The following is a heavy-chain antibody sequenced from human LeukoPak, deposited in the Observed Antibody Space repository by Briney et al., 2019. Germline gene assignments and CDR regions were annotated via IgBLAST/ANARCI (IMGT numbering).Heavy chain of an antibody. Sequence: SETLSLTCTVSGGSISSSSYYWGWIRQPPGKGLEWIGRIYYSGSTYYNPSLKSRVTISVDTSKNQFSLKLSSVTAADTAVYYCARDSSSSPINYWGQGTLVTVSS. CDR2: IYYSGST. D-gene: IGHD6-6*01. V-gene: IGHV4-39*07. CDR3: ARDSSSSPINY. J-gene: IGHJ4*02. CDR1: GGSISSSSYY.